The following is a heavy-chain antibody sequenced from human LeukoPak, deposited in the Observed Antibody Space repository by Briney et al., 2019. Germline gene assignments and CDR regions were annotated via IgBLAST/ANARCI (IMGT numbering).Heavy chain of an antibody. CDR2: INPNSGGT. J-gene: IGHJ6*03. CDR1: GYTFTGYY. CDR3: ARVGGRAGYYMDV. Sequence: VASVKVSCKASGYTFTGYYMHWVRQAPGQGLEWLGWINPNSGGTKYAQKFQGRVTMTRDTSISTAYMELSRLRSDDTAVYYCARVGGRAGYYMDVWGKGTTVTVSS. D-gene: IGHD3-16*01. V-gene: IGHV1-2*02.